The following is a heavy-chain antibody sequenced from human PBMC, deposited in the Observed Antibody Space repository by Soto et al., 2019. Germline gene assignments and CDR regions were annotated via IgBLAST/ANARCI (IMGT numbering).Heavy chain of an antibody. CDR2: IYYSGST. Sequence: PSETLSLTCTVSGGSISSGGYYWSWIRQHPGKGLEWIGYIYYSGSTYYNPSLKSRVTISVDTSKNQFSLKLSSVTAADTAVYYCARVRAFWSGPYGMDVWGQGTTVTVSS. V-gene: IGHV4-31*03. J-gene: IGHJ6*02. D-gene: IGHD3-3*01. CDR3: ARVRAFWSGPYGMDV. CDR1: GGSISSGGYY.